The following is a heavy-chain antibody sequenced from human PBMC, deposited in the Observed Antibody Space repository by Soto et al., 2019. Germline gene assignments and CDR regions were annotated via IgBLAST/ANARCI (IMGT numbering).Heavy chain of an antibody. Sequence: QVQLVQSGAEVKKPGASVKVSCKASGYTFTSYYMHWVRQAPGQGLEWMGIINTSGGSTSYAQKFQGRVTMTRDTSTSTVYMELSSLRSEDTAVYYCARDRDRSYYYYYMDVWGKGTTVTVSS. CDR3: ARDRDRSYYYYYMDV. J-gene: IGHJ6*03. CDR1: GYTFTSYY. V-gene: IGHV1-46*03. CDR2: INTSGGST.